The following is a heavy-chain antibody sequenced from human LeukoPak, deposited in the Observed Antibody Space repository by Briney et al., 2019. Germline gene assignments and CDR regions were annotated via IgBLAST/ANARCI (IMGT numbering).Heavy chain of an antibody. CDR3: ARYNYDYYYGMDV. V-gene: IGHV4-4*02. CDR1: GGSISSSNW. J-gene: IGHJ6*02. D-gene: IGHD1-1*01. Sequence: PSETLSLTCAVSGGSISSSNWWSWVRQPPEKGLEWIGEIYHSGSTNYNPSLKSRVTISVDTSKNQFSLKLSSVTAADTAVYYCARYNYDYYYGMDVWGQGTTVTVSS. CDR2: IYHSGST.